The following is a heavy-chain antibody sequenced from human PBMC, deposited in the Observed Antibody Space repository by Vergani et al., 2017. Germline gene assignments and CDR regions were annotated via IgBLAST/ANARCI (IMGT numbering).Heavy chain of an antibody. V-gene: IGHV3-48*03. CDR2: ISSSGSTI. D-gene: IGHD1-7*01. J-gene: IGHJ4*02. CDR1: GFTFSSYE. CDR3: ARVPRYNWNYGSLDY. Sequence: EVQLVESGGGLVKPGGSLRLSCAASGFTFSSYEMNWVRQAPGKGLEWVSYISSSGSTIYYADSVKGRFTISRDNAKNSLYLQMNSLRAEDTAVYYCARVPRYNWNYGSLDYWGQGTLVTVSS.